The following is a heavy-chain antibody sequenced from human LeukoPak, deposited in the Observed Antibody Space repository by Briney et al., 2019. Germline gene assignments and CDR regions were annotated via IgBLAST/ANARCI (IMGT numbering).Heavy chain of an antibody. CDR3: ATSPNPFHM. CDR1: GFSFSSYW. Sequence: PGGSLRLSCVGSGFSFSSYWLAWVRQAPGKGLEWVASIKQDGSEQRYVDSVKGRFTISRDNVKNSLFLQMNRLGAEDTAVYYCATSPNPFHMWGQGTKVTVS. V-gene: IGHV3-7*01. CDR2: IKQDGSEQ. J-gene: IGHJ3*02.